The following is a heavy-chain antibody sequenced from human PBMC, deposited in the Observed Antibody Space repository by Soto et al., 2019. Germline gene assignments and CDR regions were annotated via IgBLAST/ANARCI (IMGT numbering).Heavy chain of an antibody. CDR1: GFTFSTSA. Sequence: EVQLLESGGGLVQPGGSLRLSCAASGFTFSTSAMTWVRQAPGKGLEWVSTTGLNGRTTYYADSVKGRFTVSRDNSKNTLDLKMSSLGAEDTAVYYCATVHGTSRSFDSWGQGTLVTVSS. CDR3: ATVHGTSRSFDS. CDR2: TGLNGRTT. J-gene: IGHJ4*02. V-gene: IGHV3-23*01.